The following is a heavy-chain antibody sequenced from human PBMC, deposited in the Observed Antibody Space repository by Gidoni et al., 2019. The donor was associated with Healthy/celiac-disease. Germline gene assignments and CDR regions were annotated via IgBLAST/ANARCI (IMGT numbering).Heavy chain of an antibody. CDR1: GFTFSSYS. Sequence: EVQLVESGGGLVQPGGSLRLSCAASGFTFSSYSMNWVRQAPGKGLEWVSYISSSSSTIYYADSVKGRFTISRDNAKNSLYLQMNSLRAEDTAVYYCARDRRCSGGSCYSGFDYWGQGTLVTVSS. CDR3: ARDRRCSGGSCYSGFDY. CDR2: ISSSSSTI. J-gene: IGHJ4*02. V-gene: IGHV3-48*01. D-gene: IGHD2-15*01.